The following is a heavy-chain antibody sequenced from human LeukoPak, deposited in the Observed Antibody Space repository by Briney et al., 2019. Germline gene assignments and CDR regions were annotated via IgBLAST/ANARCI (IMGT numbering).Heavy chain of an antibody. CDR3: ARELTTFYCDTSGYYGHAFDI. V-gene: IGHV3-66*01. Sequence: GGSLRLSCAASGFTVGSNYMSWVRQAPGKGLEWVSVIYSGGGTYYADSVKGRFTISRDNSKNTLFLQMNSLRAEDTAVYYCARELTTFYCDTSGYYGHAFDIWGQGTMVTVSS. D-gene: IGHD3-22*01. CDR2: IYSGGGT. J-gene: IGHJ3*02. CDR1: GFTVGSNY.